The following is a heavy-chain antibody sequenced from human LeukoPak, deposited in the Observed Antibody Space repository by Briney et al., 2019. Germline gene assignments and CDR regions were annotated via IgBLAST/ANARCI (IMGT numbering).Heavy chain of an antibody. V-gene: IGHV3-30-3*01. D-gene: IGHD5-18*01. J-gene: IGHJ4*02. Sequence: GRSLRLSCAASGFTFSSYAMHWVRQAPGKGLEWVAVISYDGSNKYYADSVKGRFTISRDNSKNTLYLQMNSLRAEDTAVYYCARDSPPTAMVPRYYFDYWGQGTLVTVSS. CDR1: GFTFSSYA. CDR3: ARDSPPTAMVPRYYFDY. CDR2: ISYDGSNK.